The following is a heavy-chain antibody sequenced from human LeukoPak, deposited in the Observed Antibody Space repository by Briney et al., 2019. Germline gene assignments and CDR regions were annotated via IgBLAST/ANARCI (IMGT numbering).Heavy chain of an antibody. CDR3: ARAGRRAFDI. CDR2: INHSGST. J-gene: IGHJ3*02. Sequence: SETLSLTCAVYGGSFSGYYWSWIRQPPGKGLEWIGEINHSGSTNYNPSLKSRVTISVDTSKNQFSLKLSSVTAAHTAVYYCARAGRRAFDIWGQGTMVTVSS. V-gene: IGHV4-34*01. CDR1: GGSFSGYY.